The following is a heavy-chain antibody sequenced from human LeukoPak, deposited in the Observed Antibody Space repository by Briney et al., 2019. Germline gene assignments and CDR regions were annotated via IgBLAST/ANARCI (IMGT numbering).Heavy chain of an antibody. J-gene: IGHJ4*02. V-gene: IGHV4-34*01. CDR2: IHHNGNT. CDR3: ARWGDIVVVPAAPPFDY. D-gene: IGHD2-2*01. Sequence: SGTLSLTCAVSGDSFSGYYWSWIRQSPGKGLEWIGKIHHNGNTDYNPSLKSRVTVSIDTSKKQFSLKLSSVTAADTAVYYCARWGDIVVVPAAPPFDYWGQGTLVTVSS. CDR1: GDSFSGYY.